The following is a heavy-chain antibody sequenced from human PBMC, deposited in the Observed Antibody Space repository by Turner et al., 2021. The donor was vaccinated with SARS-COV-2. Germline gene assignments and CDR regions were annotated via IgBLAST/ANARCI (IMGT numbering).Heavy chain of an antibody. CDR1: GFTFSNYD. D-gene: IGHD4-17*01. Sequence: QVQLVESGGGVVQPGRSLRPSCSASGFTFSNYDIHWVRQAPGKGLEWVAVIWYDGSNKYYADSVKGRFTISRDNSKNTLYLQMNSLRAEDTAVYYCARESMTTVTWGTRYFDLWGRGTLVTVSS. J-gene: IGHJ2*01. V-gene: IGHV3-33*01. CDR2: IWYDGSNK. CDR3: ARESMTTVTWGTRYFDL.